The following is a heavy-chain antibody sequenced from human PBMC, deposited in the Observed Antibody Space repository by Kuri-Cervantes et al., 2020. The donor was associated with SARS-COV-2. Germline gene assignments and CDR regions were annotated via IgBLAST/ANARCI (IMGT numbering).Heavy chain of an antibody. V-gene: IGHV3-73*01. Sequence: GESLKISCAASGFTFSGSAMHWVRQASGKGLEWVGRIRSKANSYATAYAASVKGRFTIYRDDSKNTAYLQMNSLKTEDTAVYYCTSRTMDVWGQGTTVTVSS. CDR2: IRSKANSYAT. J-gene: IGHJ6*02. CDR3: TSRTMDV. CDR1: GFTFSGSA.